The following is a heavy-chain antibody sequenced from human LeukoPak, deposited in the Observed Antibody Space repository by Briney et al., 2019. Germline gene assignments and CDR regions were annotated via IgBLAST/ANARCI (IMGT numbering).Heavy chain of an antibody. V-gene: IGHV3-30*18. CDR1: GFTFSSYG. D-gene: IGHD6-19*01. CDR3: AKDEQWLVLRYYFDY. CDR2: ISYDGSNK. Sequence: PGGSLRLSCAASGFTFSSYGMHWVRQAPGKGLEWVAVISYDGSNKYYADSVKGRFTISRDNSKNTLYLQMNSLRAEDTAVYYCAKDEQWLVLRYYFDYWGQGTLVTVSS. J-gene: IGHJ4*02.